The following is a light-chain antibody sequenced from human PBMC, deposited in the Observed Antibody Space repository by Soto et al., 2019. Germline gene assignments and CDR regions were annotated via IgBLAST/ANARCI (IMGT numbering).Light chain of an antibody. CDR1: ASNVGAHF. CDR3: GTWDSGLTAGV. Sequence: QSVLTQPPSVSAAPGQRVXISCSGSASNVGAHFVSWYQHLPGAAPKLLIYDNDERPSEIPDRFSGSKSDTSATLTITGLQXXDXXDYYCGTWDSGLTAGVFGGGTKLTVL. CDR2: DND. J-gene: IGLJ2*01. V-gene: IGLV1-51*01.